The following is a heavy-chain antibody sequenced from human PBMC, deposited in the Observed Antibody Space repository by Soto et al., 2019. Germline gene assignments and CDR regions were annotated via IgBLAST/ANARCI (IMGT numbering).Heavy chain of an antibody. D-gene: IGHD3-22*01. J-gene: IGHJ3*02. CDR1: GFTFSSYA. CDR2: ISGSGGST. Sequence: GSLRLSCAASGFTFSSYAMSWVRQAPGKGLEWVSAISGSGGSTYYADSVKGRFTISRDNSKNTLYLQMNSLRAEDTAVYYCASRITMIVVVLEAFDIWGQGTMVTVSS. V-gene: IGHV3-23*01. CDR3: ASRITMIVVVLEAFDI.